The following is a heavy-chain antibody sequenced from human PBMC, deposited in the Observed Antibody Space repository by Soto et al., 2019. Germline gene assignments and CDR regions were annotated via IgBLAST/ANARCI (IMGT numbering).Heavy chain of an antibody. CDR2: IIPIFGTA. CDR3: ARGAGIAAAGTVEYFQH. Sequence: QVQLVQSGAEVKKPGSSVKVSCKASGGTFSSYAISWVRQAPGQGLEWMGGIIPIFGTANYAQKFQGRVTITADESTSTAYMELNSLRSEDTAVYYCARGAGIAAAGTVEYFQHWGQGTLVTVSS. D-gene: IGHD6-13*01. J-gene: IGHJ1*01. CDR1: GGTFSSYA. V-gene: IGHV1-69*12.